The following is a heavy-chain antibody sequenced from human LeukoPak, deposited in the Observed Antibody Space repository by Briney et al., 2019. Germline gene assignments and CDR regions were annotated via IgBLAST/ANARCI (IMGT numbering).Heavy chain of an antibody. CDR2: ISYDGSNK. V-gene: IGHV3-30*18. D-gene: IGHD2-21*02. J-gene: IGHJ4*02. CDR1: GFTFSSYW. Sequence: QSGGSLRLSCAASGFTFSSYWMHWVRQAPGKGLEWVAVISYDGSNKYYADSVKGRFTISRDNSKNTLYLQMNSLRAEDTAVYYCAKDLERHIVVVTASAVDYWGQGTLVTVSS. CDR3: AKDLERHIVVVTASAVDY.